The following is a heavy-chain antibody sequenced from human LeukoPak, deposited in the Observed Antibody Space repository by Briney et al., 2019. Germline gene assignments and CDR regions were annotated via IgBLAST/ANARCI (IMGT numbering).Heavy chain of an antibody. CDR2: INHSGST. CDR1: GGSFSGYY. V-gene: IGHV4-34*01. CDR3: ARAVAGTEFDY. J-gene: IGHJ4*02. D-gene: IGHD6-19*01. Sequence: SETLSLTCAVYGGSFSGYYWSWIRQPPGKGLEWIGEINHSGSTNHNPSLKSRVTISVDTSKNQFSLKLSSVTAADTAVYYCARAVAGTEFDYWGQGTLVTVSS.